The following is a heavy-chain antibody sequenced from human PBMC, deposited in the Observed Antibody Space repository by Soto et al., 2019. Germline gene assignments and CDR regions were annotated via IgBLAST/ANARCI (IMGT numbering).Heavy chain of an antibody. J-gene: IGHJ6*02. CDR1: GGSIYTYY. V-gene: IGHV4-59*01. CDR3: AGYCSSSLCPEDHYFGLEV. CDR2: IPDGGST. D-gene: IGHD2-2*01. Sequence: SETLSLTCNVSGGSIYTYYWSWIRQSPGKGLEWIGYIPDGGSTNYNPSLSSRLTISVDTSKKQVSLKLTSVSAADTATYFCAGYCSSSLCPEDHYFGLEVWGQGTTVTVSS.